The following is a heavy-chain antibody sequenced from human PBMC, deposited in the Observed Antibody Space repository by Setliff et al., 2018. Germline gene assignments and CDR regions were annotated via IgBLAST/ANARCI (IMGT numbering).Heavy chain of an antibody. CDR1: GYTFTSYA. CDR2: INAGNGNT. J-gene: IGHJ5*02. V-gene: IGHV1-3*01. Sequence: GASVKVSCKASGYTFTSYAMHWVRQAPGQRLEWMGWINAGNGNTKYSQKFQGRVTMTRDTSTSTVYMELSSLRSEDTAVYYCARDRGYDSSGYFPWGQGTLVTVSS. D-gene: IGHD3-22*01. CDR3: ARDRGYDSSGYFP.